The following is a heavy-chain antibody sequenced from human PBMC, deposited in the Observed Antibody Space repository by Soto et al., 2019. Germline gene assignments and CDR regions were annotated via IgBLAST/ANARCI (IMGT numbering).Heavy chain of an antibody. D-gene: IGHD2-2*01. CDR1: GYIFTNYY. CDR3: AREGALYNTTWTTDFDS. J-gene: IGHJ4*02. Sequence: QVQLVQSGAEAKKPGASVKVSCKASGYIFTNYYLHWVRQAPGQGLEWMGMINPSGGSTSYAQNSRNRVTLTRDTSTTTSYLETHSLRFADTAVYYCAREGALYNTTWTTDFDSWGQGTLVTVSS. CDR2: INPSGGST. V-gene: IGHV1-46*01.